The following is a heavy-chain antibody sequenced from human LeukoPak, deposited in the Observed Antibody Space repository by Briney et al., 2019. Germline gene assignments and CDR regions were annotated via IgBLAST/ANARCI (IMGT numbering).Heavy chain of an antibody. Sequence: GGSLRLSCAASGFTFSSYWMSWVRQAPGKGLEWVANIKQDGSEKYYVDSVKGRFTISRDNAKNSLYLQMNSLRAEDTAVYYCARDIGYRLYYYGMDVWGQGTMVTVSS. V-gene: IGHV3-7*01. D-gene: IGHD5-18*01. CDR3: ARDIGYRLYYYGMDV. CDR2: IKQDGSEK. CDR1: GFTFSSYW. J-gene: IGHJ6*02.